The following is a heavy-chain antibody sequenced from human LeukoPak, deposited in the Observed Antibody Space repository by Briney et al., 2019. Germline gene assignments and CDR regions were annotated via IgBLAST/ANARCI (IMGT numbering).Heavy chain of an antibody. V-gene: IGHV3-21*01. CDR3: ARKEYYGSGGTLGYYYGMDV. J-gene: IGHJ6*02. Sequence: GGSLRLSCAASGFTFSSYSMNWVRQAPGKGLEWVSSISSSSSYIYYADSVKGRFTISRDNAKNSLYLQMNSLRAEDTAVYYCARKEYYGSGGTLGYYYGMDVWGQGTTVTVSS. CDR2: ISSSSSYI. D-gene: IGHD3-10*01. CDR1: GFTFSSYS.